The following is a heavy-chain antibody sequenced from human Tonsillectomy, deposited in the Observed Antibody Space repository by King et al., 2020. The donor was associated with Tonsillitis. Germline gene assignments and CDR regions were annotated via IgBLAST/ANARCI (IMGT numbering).Heavy chain of an antibody. CDR2: ISGSVGRT. D-gene: IGHD3-3*01. Sequence: EVQLVESGGGLVQPGGSLRLSCAASGFTFSSYAMSWVRQAPGKGLEWVSAISGSVGRTFYADSVKGRFTISRDNSKNTLYVQMNSMRAEDTAVYYCAKPKSDFWSGYDYWGQGTLVTVSS. CDR1: GFTFSSYA. CDR3: AKPKSDFWSGYDY. V-gene: IGHV3-23*04. J-gene: IGHJ4*02.